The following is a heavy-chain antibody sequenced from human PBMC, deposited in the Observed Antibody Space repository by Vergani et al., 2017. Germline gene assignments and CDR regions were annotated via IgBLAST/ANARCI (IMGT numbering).Heavy chain of an antibody. CDR2: INHSGST. D-gene: IGHD3-22*01. Sequence: QVQLQQWGAGLLKPSETLSLTCAVYGGSFSGYYWSWIRQPPGKGLEWIGEINHSGSTNYNPSLKSRVTISVDTSKNQFSLKLSSVTAADTAVYYCARGAAYYDSRGWLGYWGQGTLVTVSS. V-gene: IGHV4-34*01. CDR1: GGSFSGYY. J-gene: IGHJ4*02. CDR3: ARGAAYYDSRGWLGY.